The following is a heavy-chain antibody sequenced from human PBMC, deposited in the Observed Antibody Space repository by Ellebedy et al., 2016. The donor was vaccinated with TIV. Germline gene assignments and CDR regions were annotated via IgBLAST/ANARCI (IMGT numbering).Heavy chain of an antibody. CDR1: GGTFSSYA. D-gene: IGHD7-27*01. V-gene: IGHV1-69*13. J-gene: IGHJ2*01. Sequence: SVKVSCXASGGTFSSYAISWVRQAPGQGLEWMGGIIPIFGTANYAQKFQGRVTITADESTSTAYMELSSLRSEDTAVYYCARDVNGQNLGLLVHFDLWGRGTLVTVSS. CDR3: ARDVNGQNLGLLVHFDL. CDR2: IIPIFGTA.